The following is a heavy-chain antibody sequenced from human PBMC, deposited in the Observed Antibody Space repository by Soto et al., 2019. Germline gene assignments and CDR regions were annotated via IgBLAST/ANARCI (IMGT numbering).Heavy chain of an antibody. D-gene: IGHD2-21*01. CDR3: ARPISPASVAFDI. Sequence: VASVKVSCKASGYTFTSYGISWVRQAPGQGLEWMGWISAYNGNTNYAQKLQGRVTMTTDTSTSTAYMELRSLRSDDTAVYYWARPISPASVAFDIWGQGTMVTVSS. J-gene: IGHJ3*02. V-gene: IGHV1-18*04. CDR1: GYTFTSYG. CDR2: ISAYNGNT.